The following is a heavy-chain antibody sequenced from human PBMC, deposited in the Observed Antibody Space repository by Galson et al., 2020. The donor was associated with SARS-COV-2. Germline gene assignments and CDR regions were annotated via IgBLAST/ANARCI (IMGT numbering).Heavy chain of an antibody. Sequence: QLGESLKISCAASGFTFSSYAMHWVRQAPGKGLEWVAVISYDGSNKYYADSVKGRFTISRDNSKNTLYLQMNSLRAEDTAVYYCARDGAARPYLYYYYYMDVWGKGTTVTVSS. J-gene: IGHJ6*03. CDR2: ISYDGSNK. D-gene: IGHD6-6*01. CDR3: ARDGAARPYLYYYYYMDV. V-gene: IGHV3-30*04. CDR1: GFTFSSYA.